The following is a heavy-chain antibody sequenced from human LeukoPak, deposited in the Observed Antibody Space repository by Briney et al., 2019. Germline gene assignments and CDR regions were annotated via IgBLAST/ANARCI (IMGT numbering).Heavy chain of an antibody. V-gene: IGHV4-38-2*01. D-gene: IGHD6-19*01. Sequence: SETLSITCAVSGYSISSRYYWGWIRQPPEKGLEWIGSIYHSGSTYYNPSLKSRVTISVDTSKNQFSLKLSSVTAADTAVYYCARAHSSGWTFEYWGQGTLVTVSS. CDR2: IYHSGST. CDR3: ARAHSSGWTFEY. CDR1: GYSISSRYY. J-gene: IGHJ4*02.